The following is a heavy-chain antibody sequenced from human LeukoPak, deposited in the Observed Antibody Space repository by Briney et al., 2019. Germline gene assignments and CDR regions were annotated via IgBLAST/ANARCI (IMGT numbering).Heavy chain of an antibody. CDR2: TYYRSKWYN. J-gene: IGHJ3*02. Sequence: SQTLSLTCAIPGDSVSSNSAAWNWTRQSPSRGLEWLGRTYYRSKWYNDYAVSVKSRITINPDTSKNQFSLQLNSVTPEDTAVYYCARDLRLGTGDAFDIWGQGTMVTVSS. CDR1: GDSVSSNSAA. CDR3: ARDLRLGTGDAFDI. V-gene: IGHV6-1*01. D-gene: IGHD7-27*01.